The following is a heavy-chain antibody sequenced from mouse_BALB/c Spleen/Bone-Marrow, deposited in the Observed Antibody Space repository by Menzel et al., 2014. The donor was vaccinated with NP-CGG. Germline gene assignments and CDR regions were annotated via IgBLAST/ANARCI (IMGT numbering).Heavy chain of an antibody. CDR1: GYAFSSSW. D-gene: IGHD4-1*02. V-gene: IGHV1-82*01. CDR2: IYPGDGDT. Sequence: QAQLQQSGPELVKPGASVKISCKASGYAFSSSWMNWVKQRPGQGLEWIGRIYPGDGDTKYNGKFKGKATLTADKSSSTAYMQLSSLTSVDSAVYFCARPLNWDPYAMDYWVQGTSVTVSS. CDR3: ARPLNWDPYAMDY. J-gene: IGHJ4*01.